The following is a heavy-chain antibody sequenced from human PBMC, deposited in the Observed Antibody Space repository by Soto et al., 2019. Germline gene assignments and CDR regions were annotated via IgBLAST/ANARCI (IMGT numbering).Heavy chain of an antibody. V-gene: IGHV4-39*01. CDR2: IYYTGST. D-gene: IGHD6-13*01. J-gene: IGHJ5*02. CDR3: SRHGLPTGGSTWPIGAWFDP. Sequence: SETLSLTCSVSGAAINGGGYFWGWARQPPGRGLEWIGSIYYTGSTSLSPSLRSRVTMSVDTSNNQFSMKLRSLTAADTAVYFCSRHGLPTGGSTWPIGAWFDPWGQGTLVTVSS. CDR1: GAAINGGGYF.